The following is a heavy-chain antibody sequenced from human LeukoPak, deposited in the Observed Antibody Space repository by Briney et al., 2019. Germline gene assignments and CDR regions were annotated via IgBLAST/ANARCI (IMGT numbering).Heavy chain of an antibody. J-gene: IGHJ4*02. CDR1: GGSISSSSYY. Sequence: SETLSLTCTVSGGSISSSSYYWSWIRQPPGKGLEWIGEINHSGSTNYNPSLKSRVTISVDTSKNQFSLKLSSVTAADTAVYYCARGGSTGWSPGLFYYFDYWGQGTLVTVSS. CDR3: ARGGSTGWSPGLFYYFDY. V-gene: IGHV4-39*07. D-gene: IGHD1-26*01. CDR2: INHSGST.